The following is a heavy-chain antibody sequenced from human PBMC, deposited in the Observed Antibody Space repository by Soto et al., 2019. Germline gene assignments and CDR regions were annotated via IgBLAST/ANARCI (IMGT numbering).Heavy chain of an antibody. Sequence: QVQLQESGPGLVKPSQTLSLTCTVSGGSISGGPYYWTWIRQHPGSGLEWIGYIYYTGSTYYNPSRKSRVIMSVDTSNNQLSLKLSSVTAADTVVYFCARVSGIVVVPTAKDPHYYYMDVWGKGTTVTVSS. D-gene: IGHD2-2*01. V-gene: IGHV4-31*03. CDR1: GGSISGGPYY. J-gene: IGHJ6*03. CDR3: ARVSGIVVVPTAKDPHYYYMDV. CDR2: IYYTGST.